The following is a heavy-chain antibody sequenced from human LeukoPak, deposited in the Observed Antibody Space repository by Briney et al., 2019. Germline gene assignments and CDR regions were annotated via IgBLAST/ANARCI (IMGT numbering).Heavy chain of an antibody. CDR3: ARKLAGYNQFDY. CDR2: IRGSGGST. V-gene: IGHV3-23*01. Sequence: GGSLRLSCAASGFTFGNYAMSWVRQAPGKGLEWVSAIRGSGGSTYYADSVKGRFTISRDNSKSTLYLQMNSLRAEDTAVYYCARKLAGYNQFDYWGQGTLVTVSS. CDR1: GFTFGNYA. D-gene: IGHD1-14*01. J-gene: IGHJ4*02.